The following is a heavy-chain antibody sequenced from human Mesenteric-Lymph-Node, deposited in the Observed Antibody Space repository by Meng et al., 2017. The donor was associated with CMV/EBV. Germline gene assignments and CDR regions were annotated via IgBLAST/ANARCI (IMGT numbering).Heavy chain of an antibody. D-gene: IGHD6-19*01. Sequence: AASGFTFCSYWMSWGRQGPGKGLEWVANIKQDGSEEYSVGSVKGRFTISRDNAKNSLYLQMNSLRAEDTAVYYCARLLSGWDYFDYWGQGTLGTVSS. V-gene: IGHV3-7*01. CDR1: GFTFCSYW. J-gene: IGHJ4*02. CDR2: IKQDGSEE. CDR3: ARLLSGWDYFDY.